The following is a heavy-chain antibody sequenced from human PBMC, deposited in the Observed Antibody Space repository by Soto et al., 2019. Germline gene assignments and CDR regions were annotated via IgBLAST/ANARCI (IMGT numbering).Heavy chain of an antibody. Sequence: SETLSLTCTVSGGSISSSSYYWGWIRQPPGKGLEWIGSIYYSGSTYYNPSLKGRVTISVDTSKNQFSLKLSSVTAADTAVYYCARYRYGSGRDWGQGTLVTVSS. D-gene: IGHD3-10*01. V-gene: IGHV4-39*01. J-gene: IGHJ4*02. CDR2: IYYSGST. CDR1: GGSISSSSYY. CDR3: ARYRYGSGRD.